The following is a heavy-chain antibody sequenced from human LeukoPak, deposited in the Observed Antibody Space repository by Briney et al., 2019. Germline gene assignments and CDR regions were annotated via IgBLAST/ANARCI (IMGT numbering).Heavy chain of an antibody. CDR3: AKGLSIFGVVILPFDY. Sequence: GGSLRLSCTASGFTFGDYAMSWFRQAPGKGLEWVSAISGSGGSTYYADSVKGRFTISRDNSKNTLYLQMNSLRAEDTAVYYCAKGLSIFGVVILPFDYWGQGTLVTVSS. J-gene: IGHJ4*02. CDR1: GFTFGDYA. D-gene: IGHD3-3*01. CDR2: ISGSGGST. V-gene: IGHV3-23*01.